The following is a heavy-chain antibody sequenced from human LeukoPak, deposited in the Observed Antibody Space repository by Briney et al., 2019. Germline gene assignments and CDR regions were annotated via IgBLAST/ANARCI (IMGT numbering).Heavy chain of an antibody. CDR2: IYYTGNT. D-gene: IGHD3/OR15-3a*01. V-gene: IGHV4-39*01. Sequence: SETLSLTCTVSGVSISSSNSYWGWIRQPPGKGLEWIGSIYYTGNTYYNASLKSRVTISVDTSKNQISLRLTSVTATDTAMYYCARQTGSGLFTLPGGQGTLVTVSS. J-gene: IGHJ4*02. CDR1: GVSISSSNSY. CDR3: ARQTGSGLFTLP.